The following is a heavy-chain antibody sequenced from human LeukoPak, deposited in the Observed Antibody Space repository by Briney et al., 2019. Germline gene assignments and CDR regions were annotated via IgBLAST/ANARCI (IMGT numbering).Heavy chain of an antibody. V-gene: IGHV1-69*04. CDR3: AREGVGMRADGAFDI. CDR1: GGTFSSYT. CDR2: IIPILGIA. D-gene: IGHD7-27*01. J-gene: IGHJ3*02. Sequence: SVKVSCKASGGTFSSYTISWVRQAPGQGLEWMGRIIPILGIANYAQKFQGRVTITADKSTCTAYMELSSLRSEDTAVYYCAREGVGMRADGAFDIWGQGTMVTVSS.